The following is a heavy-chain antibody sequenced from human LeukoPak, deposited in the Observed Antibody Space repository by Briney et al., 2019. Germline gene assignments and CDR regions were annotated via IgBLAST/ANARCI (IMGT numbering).Heavy chain of an antibody. CDR1: GGSISSYY. D-gene: IGHD3-22*01. Sequence: PSETLSLTCTVSGGSISSYYWSWIRQPPGKGLEWVGYIYYSGSTNYNPSLKSRVAISVDTSKNQFSLKLSSVTAADTAVYYCARDEGGDYDSSGYYWEVFDYWGQGTLVTVSS. V-gene: IGHV4-59*01. CDR3: ARDEGGDYDSSGYYWEVFDY. J-gene: IGHJ4*02. CDR2: IYYSGST.